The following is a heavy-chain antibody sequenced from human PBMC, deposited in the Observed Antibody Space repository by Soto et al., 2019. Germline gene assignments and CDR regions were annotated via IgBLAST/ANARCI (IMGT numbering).Heavy chain of an antibody. CDR1: GYRFTSYW. J-gene: IGHJ3*02. Sequence: EVQLVQSGAEVKKPGESLKIACKGSGYRFTSYWIGWVRQMPGKGLEWMGIIFPGDSDTRYSRSFQGQVTISADKSITTAYLQWSSLKASDTAMYYCARWVKYASPSAFDIWGQGTMVTVSS. D-gene: IGHD6-13*01. CDR2: IFPGDSDT. V-gene: IGHV5-51*03. CDR3: ARWVKYASPSAFDI.